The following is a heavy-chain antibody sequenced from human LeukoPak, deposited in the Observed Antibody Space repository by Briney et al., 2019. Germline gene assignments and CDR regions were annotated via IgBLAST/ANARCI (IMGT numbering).Heavy chain of an antibody. V-gene: IGHV3-30*02. CDR2: IESDGSNK. CDR1: GFPFSTYG. CDR3: ARDQYRSSNWFDY. D-gene: IGHD6-6*01. J-gene: IGHJ4*02. Sequence: GGSLRLSCAASGFPFSTYGMHWVRQAPGKGLEWVAFIESDGSNKNYADSVKGRFTISRDNFKNTLYLQMESLRDGDMAVYYCARDQYRSSNWFDYWGQGALVTVSS.